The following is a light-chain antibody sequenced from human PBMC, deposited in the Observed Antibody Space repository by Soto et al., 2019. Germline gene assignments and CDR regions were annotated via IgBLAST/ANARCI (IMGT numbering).Light chain of an antibody. CDR1: QSVRDW. V-gene: IGKV1-5*03. J-gene: IGKJ4*01. CDR2: KAS. CDR3: QQYYSYSPLT. Sequence: DIQMTQSASTLSVSVGDRVTVTWRASQSVRDWVAWYQQQAGRAPRLLIYKASSLQSGVPSRFSGSGFGTEFTLTISSLQPHDFASYYCQQYYSYSPLTFGGGTKVDIK.